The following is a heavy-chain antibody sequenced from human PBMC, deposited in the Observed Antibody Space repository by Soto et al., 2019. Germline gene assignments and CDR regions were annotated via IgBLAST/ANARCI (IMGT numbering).Heavy chain of an antibody. J-gene: IGHJ4*02. CDR3: ARHGPDIVANEYYFDY. Sequence: SETLSLTCTVSGGSISSSSYYWGWIRQPPGKGLEWIGSIYYSGSTYYNPSLKSRVTISVDTSKNQFSLKLSSVTAADTAVYYCARHGPDIVANEYYFDYWGQGTLVTVSS. D-gene: IGHD5-12*01. V-gene: IGHV4-39*01. CDR1: GGSISSSSYY. CDR2: IYYSGST.